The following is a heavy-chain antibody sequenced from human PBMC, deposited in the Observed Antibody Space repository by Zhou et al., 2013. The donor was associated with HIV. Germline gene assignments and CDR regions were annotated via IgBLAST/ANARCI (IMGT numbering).Heavy chain of an antibody. D-gene: IGHD3-10*02. V-gene: IGHV1-2*02. CDR1: GYTFTAYY. Sequence: QVQLVQSGVEMKRPGASVKVSCKASGYTFTAYYMHWVRQAPGQGLEWMGWINPNSDVTNYAQKFQGRVTMTRDTSISTAYMELSRLTSDDTAVYFCARDPHYYVDYYYGMDVWGQGTTVTVSS. J-gene: IGHJ6*02. CDR2: INPNSDVT. CDR3: ARDPHYYVDYYYGMDV.